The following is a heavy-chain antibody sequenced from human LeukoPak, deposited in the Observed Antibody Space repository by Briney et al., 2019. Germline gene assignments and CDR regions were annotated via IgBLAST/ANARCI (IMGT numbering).Heavy chain of an antibody. CDR2: ISSSSSYI. CDR3: ARDPIVVVTAGGYFDY. D-gene: IGHD2-21*02. CDR1: GFTFSSYS. J-gene: IGHJ4*02. Sequence: GGSLRLPCAPSGFTFSSYSMNWVRQAPGKGLEWVSSISSSSSYIYYADSVEGRFTISRDNAKNSLYLQMNSLRAEDTAVYYCARDPIVVVTAGGYFDYWGQGTLVTVSS. V-gene: IGHV3-21*01.